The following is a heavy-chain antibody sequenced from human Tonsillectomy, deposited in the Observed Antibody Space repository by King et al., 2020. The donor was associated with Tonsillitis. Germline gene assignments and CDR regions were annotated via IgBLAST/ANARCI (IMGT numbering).Heavy chain of an antibody. CDR3: ARDRLWFGVMDF. D-gene: IGHD3-10*01. V-gene: IGHV3-30*19. CDR2: IHYDGRNK. Sequence: QLVQSGGGVVQPGRSLRLSCAASGFTFNTYGMHWVRQAPGKGLGWGGVIHYDGRNKYYADSVKGRFPISRDNSKNTLYLQMNSLRAEDTAVYYFARDRLWFGVMDFWGQGTLLSVSS. J-gene: IGHJ4*02. CDR1: GFTFNTYG.